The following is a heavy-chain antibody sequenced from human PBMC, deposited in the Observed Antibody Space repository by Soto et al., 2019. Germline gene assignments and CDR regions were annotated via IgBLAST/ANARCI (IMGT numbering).Heavy chain of an antibody. CDR3: ASSSGYRGGDI. J-gene: IGHJ3*02. D-gene: IGHD5-18*01. CDR2: INHSGST. CDR1: GGSFSGYY. V-gene: IGHV4-34*01. Sequence: SETLSLTCAVYGGSFSGYYWSWIRQPPGKGLEWIGEINHSGSTNYNPSLKSRVTISVDTSKNQFSLKLSSVTAADTAVYYCASSSGYRGGDIWGQGTMVTVSS.